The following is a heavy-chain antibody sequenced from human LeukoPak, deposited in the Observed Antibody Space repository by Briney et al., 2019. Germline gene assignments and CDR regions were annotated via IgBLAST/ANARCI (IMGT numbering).Heavy chain of an antibody. CDR2: IIPIFGTA. V-gene: IGHV1-69*01. CDR1: GGTFSSYA. CDR3: ARDGYNFGVARSWFDP. J-gene: IGHJ5*02. D-gene: IGHD3-3*01. Sequence: SVKVSCKASGGTFSSYAISWVRQAPGQGLEWMGGIIPIFGTANYAQKFQGRVTITADESTSTAYMDLSSLRSEDTAVYYCARDGYNFGVARSWFDPWGQGTLVAVSS.